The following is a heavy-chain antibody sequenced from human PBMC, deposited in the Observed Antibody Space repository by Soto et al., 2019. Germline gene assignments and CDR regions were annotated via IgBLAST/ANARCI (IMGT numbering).Heavy chain of an antibody. Sequence: ASVKVSCKASGYTFTSYGISWVRQAPGQGLEWMGWISAYSGNTNYAQKLQGRVTMTTDTSTSTAYMELRSLRSDDTAVYYCARDRGRIVVAGDWFDPWGQGTLVTVSS. V-gene: IGHV1-18*01. CDR2: ISAYSGNT. CDR1: GYTFTSYG. J-gene: IGHJ5*02. CDR3: ARDRGRIVVAGDWFDP. D-gene: IGHD1-26*01.